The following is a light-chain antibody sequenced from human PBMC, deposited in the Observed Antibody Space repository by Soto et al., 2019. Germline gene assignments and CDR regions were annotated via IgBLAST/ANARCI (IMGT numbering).Light chain of an antibody. CDR1: QNIGITY. CDR3: QQYDNWPWT. CDR2: GAS. V-gene: IGKV3-20*01. Sequence: EIVLAQSPGTLSLSPGERATLSCRASQNIGITYLAWYQQKPGQPPRPLIYGASSRATGIPERFSGGGSGTDFTLTISRLEPEDFAVYYCQQYDNWPWTFGQGTKVDIK. J-gene: IGKJ1*01.